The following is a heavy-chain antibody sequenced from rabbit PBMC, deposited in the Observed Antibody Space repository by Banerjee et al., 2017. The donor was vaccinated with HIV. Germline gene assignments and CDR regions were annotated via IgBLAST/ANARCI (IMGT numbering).Heavy chain of an antibody. CDR1: GFSFSSRYY. V-gene: IGHV1S45*01. CDR3: ARWAAGSGGWYTFNL. D-gene: IGHD1-1*01. Sequence: QERLVESGGGLVQPEGSLALTCPASGFSFSSRYYMCWVRQAPGKGLEWIACIYTGSSGITYYANWVISRFTITSNTNQNTVDLKMTSLTAADTATYFCARWAAGSGGWYTFNLWGQGTLVTVS. CDR2: IYTGSSGIT. J-gene: IGHJ4*01.